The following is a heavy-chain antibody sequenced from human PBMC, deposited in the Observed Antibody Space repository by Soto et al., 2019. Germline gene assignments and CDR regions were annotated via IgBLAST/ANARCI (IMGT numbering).Heavy chain of an antibody. CDR1: GGTFSSYA. J-gene: IGHJ6*04. CDR3: ARDQGYYDMVTGYPNPGPYGMDV. CDR2: IIPTFGTA. V-gene: IGHV1-69*13. D-gene: IGHD3-9*01. Sequence: SVKVACTAAGGTFSSYAISWVRQAPGQGLEWMGGIIPTFGTANYAQKFQGRVTITADESTSTAYMELSSLRSEDTAVYYCARDQGYYDMVTGYPNPGPYGMDVCAKRTKVTVS.